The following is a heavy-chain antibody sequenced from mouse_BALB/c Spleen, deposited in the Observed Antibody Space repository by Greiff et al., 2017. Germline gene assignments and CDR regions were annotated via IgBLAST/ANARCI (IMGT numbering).Heavy chain of an antibody. CDR1: GYSITSDYA. Sequence: EVKLVESGPGLVKPSQSLSLTCTVTGYSITSDYAWNWIRQFPGNKLEWMGYISYSGSTSYNPSLKSRISITRDTSKNQFFLQLNSVTTEDTATYYCAREAGSYYYGSSSPYAMDYWGQGTSVTVSS. V-gene: IGHV3-2*02. J-gene: IGHJ4*01. CDR2: ISYSGST. D-gene: IGHD1-1*01. CDR3: AREAGSYYYGSSSPYAMDY.